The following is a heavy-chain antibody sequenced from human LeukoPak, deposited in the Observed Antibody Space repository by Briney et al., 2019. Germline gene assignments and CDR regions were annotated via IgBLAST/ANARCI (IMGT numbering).Heavy chain of an antibody. Sequence: GGSLRLSCAASGFTFSSFTMNWARQVPGKGLEWISYISLGNSTMFYADSVKGRFTISRDNAKNSLYLQMSSLRDDDTAVYYCARVGNGRSWDYWGQGTLVSVSS. D-gene: IGHD2-15*01. V-gene: IGHV3-48*02. CDR1: GFTFSSFT. CDR2: ISLGNSTM. J-gene: IGHJ4*02. CDR3: ARVGNGRSWDY.